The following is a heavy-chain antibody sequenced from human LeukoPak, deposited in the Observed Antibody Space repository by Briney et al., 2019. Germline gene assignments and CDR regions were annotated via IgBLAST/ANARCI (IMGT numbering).Heavy chain of an antibody. V-gene: IGHV4-59*01. D-gene: IGHD3-22*01. CDR1: GGSISSYY. CDR2: IYYSGST. CDR3: ARAPYYYDSSGYYTFLYYGMDV. J-gene: IGHJ6*02. Sequence: SETLSLTCTVSGGSISSYYWSWIRQPPGEGLEWIGYIYYSGSTNYNPSLKSRVTISVDTSKNQFSLKLSSVTAADTAVYYCARAPYYYDSSGYYTFLYYGMDVWGQGTTVTVSS.